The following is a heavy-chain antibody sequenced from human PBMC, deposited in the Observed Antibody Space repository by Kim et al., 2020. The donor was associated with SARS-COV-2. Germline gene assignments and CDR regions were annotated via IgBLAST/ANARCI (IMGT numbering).Heavy chain of an antibody. CDR2: INAGNGNT. V-gene: IGHV1-3*01. D-gene: IGHD4-17*01. CDR1: GYTFTSYA. J-gene: IGHJ4*02. CDR3: ARDPPYGGNSGY. Sequence: ASVKVSCKASGYTFTSYAMHWVRQAPGQRLEWMGWINAGNGNTKYSQKFQGRVTITRDTSASTAYMELSSLRSEDTAVYYCARDPPYGGNSGYWGQGTLVTVSS.